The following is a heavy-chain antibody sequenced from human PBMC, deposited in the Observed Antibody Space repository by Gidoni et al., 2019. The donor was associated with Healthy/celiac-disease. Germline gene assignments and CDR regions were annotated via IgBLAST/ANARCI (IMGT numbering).Heavy chain of an antibody. V-gene: IGHV1-69*01. Sequence: QVQLVQSGAEVKKPGSSVTVSCKASGGTFSSYASSGVRQAPGQGLEWMGGITAIFGTANYAQKFQGRVTITADESTSTAYMELSSLRSEDTAVYYCARGGGYCSGGSCYTSRDWGQGTLVTVSS. D-gene: IGHD2-15*01. J-gene: IGHJ4*02. CDR1: GGTFSSYA. CDR2: ITAIFGTA. CDR3: ARGGGYCSGGSCYTSRD.